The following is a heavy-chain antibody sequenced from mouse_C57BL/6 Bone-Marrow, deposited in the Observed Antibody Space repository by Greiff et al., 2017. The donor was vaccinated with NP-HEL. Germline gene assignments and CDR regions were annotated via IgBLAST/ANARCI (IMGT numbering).Heavy chain of an antibody. Sequence: QVQLKQSGAELVRPGTSVKVSCKASGYAFTNYLIEWVKQRPGQGLEWIGVINPGSGGTNYNEKFKGKATLTADKSSSTAYMQLSSLTSEDSAVYFCARGDDGYYGWYFDVWGTGTTVTVSS. CDR2: INPGSGGT. CDR1: GYAFTNYL. CDR3: ARGDDGYYGWYFDV. V-gene: IGHV1-54*01. D-gene: IGHD2-3*01. J-gene: IGHJ1*03.